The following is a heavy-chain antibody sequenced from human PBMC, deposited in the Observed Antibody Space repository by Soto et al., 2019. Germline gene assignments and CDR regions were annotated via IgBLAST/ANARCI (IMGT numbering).Heavy chain of an antibody. V-gene: IGHV3-30*03. Sequence: QVQLVESGGGMVQPGRSLRLSCAVSGFTVSTYGMHWVRQAPGKGLEWVAVISRDGGTKYYADSVKGRFTISRDNSRNTPFLEMNSLRDHDMAVTYFTAEVPSGYWGQGTLVTVSS. CDR1: GFTVSTYG. CDR3: TAEVPSGY. D-gene: IGHD2-21*02. CDR2: ISRDGGTK. J-gene: IGHJ4*02.